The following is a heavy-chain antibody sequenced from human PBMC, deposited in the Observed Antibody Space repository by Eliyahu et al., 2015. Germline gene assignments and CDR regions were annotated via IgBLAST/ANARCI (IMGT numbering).Heavy chain of an antibody. J-gene: IGHJ4*02. D-gene: IGHD6-6*01. Sequence: QLQLQESGPGLVKPSETLSLTCTVSGXSISSSSYXWGWIRQPPGKGLEWIGSIYYSGSTYYNPSLKSRVTISVDTSKNQFSLKLSSVTAADTAVYYCARDRIAARPYWGQGTLVTVSS. CDR3: ARDRIAARPY. CDR1: GXSISSSSYX. CDR2: IYYSGST. V-gene: IGHV4-39*07.